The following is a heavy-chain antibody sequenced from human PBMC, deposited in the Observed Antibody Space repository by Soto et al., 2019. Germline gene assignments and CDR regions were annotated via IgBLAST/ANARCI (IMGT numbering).Heavy chain of an antibody. Sequence: SETLSLTCTVSGGSTSSDNYWSWIRQPPGKGLEWIGHIYYSGNTDYNPSLKSRLAISIDTSKNQFSLKLSSVTAADTAVYFCAREGGESSDGLYYFDSWGQGSLVTV. CDR2: IYYSGNT. CDR3: AREGGESSDGLYYFDS. V-gene: IGHV4-30-4*01. J-gene: IGHJ4*02. CDR1: GGSTSSDNY. D-gene: IGHD3-16*01.